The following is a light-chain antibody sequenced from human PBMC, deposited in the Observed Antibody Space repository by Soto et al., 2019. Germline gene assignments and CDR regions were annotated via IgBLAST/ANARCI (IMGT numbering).Light chain of an antibody. Sequence: QSALTQPASVSGSPGQSITISCTGTSSVVGGYNYVSWYQQHAGKAPKLMIYDVSNRPSGISNRFSGSKSGNTASLTISGLQAEDEADYYCSSYTSSSSVVFGGGTKLTVL. J-gene: IGLJ2*01. CDR1: SSVVGGYNY. CDR3: SSYTSSSSVV. CDR2: DVS. V-gene: IGLV2-14*01.